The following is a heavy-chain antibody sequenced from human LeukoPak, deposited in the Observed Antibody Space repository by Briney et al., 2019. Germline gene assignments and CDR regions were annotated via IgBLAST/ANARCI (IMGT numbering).Heavy chain of an antibody. J-gene: IGHJ6*03. D-gene: IGHD2-2*01. Sequence: PGGSLRLSCAASGFTFRSYNMNWVRQAPGKGLEWVSYITGGSTTIYYADSVKGRFTISRDNAKNSLYLQMNSLRAEDTAVYYCARTYCSSTSCSTYYYYYMDVWGKGTTVTVSS. CDR2: ITGGSTTI. CDR3: ARTYCSSTSCSTYYYYYMDV. V-gene: IGHV3-48*01. CDR1: GFTFRSYN.